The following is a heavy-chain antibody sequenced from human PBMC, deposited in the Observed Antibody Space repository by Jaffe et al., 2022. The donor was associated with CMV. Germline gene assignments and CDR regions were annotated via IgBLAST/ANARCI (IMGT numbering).Heavy chain of an antibody. CDR1: GGSISSSSYY. V-gene: IGHV4-39*01. CDR2: IYYSGST. Sequence: QLQLQESGPGLVKPSETLSLTCTVSGGSISSSSYYWGWIRQPPGKGLEWIGSIYYSGSTYYNPSLKSRVTISVDTSKNQFSLKLSSVTAADTAVYYCARRVVVAATLDDYYYMDVWGKGTTVTVSS. J-gene: IGHJ6*03. CDR3: ARRVVVAATLDDYYYMDV. D-gene: IGHD2-15*01.